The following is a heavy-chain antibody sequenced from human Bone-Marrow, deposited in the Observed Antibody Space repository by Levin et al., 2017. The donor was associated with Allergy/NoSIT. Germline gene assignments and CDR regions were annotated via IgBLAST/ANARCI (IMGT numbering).Heavy chain of an antibody. CDR2: IKSKSDGGTA. CDR1: GFEFNNAW. Sequence: GESLKISCAASGFEFNNAWMSWVRQAPGKGLEWVGRIKSKSDGGTADYAAPVKGRFTITRDDSKNAVFLQLSSLKAEDTALYYCTSLLSITGSKYFDYWGRGTLVTVSS. J-gene: IGHJ4*02. D-gene: IGHD1-7*01. V-gene: IGHV3-15*01. CDR3: TSLLSITGSKYFDY.